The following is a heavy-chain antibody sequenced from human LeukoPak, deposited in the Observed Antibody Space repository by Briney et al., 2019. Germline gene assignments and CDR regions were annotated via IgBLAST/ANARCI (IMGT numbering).Heavy chain of an antibody. Sequence: GASVKVSCKASGGTFSSYAISWVRQAPGQGLEWMGGIIPIFGTANYAQKFQGRVTITTDESTSTAYMELSSLRSEDTAVYYCARGGYDYRRYYYYYYYMDVRGKGTTVTVSS. CDR2: IIPIFGTA. V-gene: IGHV1-69*05. CDR3: ARGGYDYRRYYYYYYYMDV. CDR1: GGTFSSYA. D-gene: IGHD5-12*01. J-gene: IGHJ6*03.